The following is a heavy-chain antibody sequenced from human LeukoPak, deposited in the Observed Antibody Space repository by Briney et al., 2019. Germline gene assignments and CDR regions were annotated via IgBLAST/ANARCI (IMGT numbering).Heavy chain of an antibody. V-gene: IGHV3-48*03. CDR3: ARGDYSGNWFDP. D-gene: IGHD4-17*01. J-gene: IGHJ5*02. CDR1: GFTFSSYE. CDR2: ISSSGSTI. Sequence: GGSLRLSCAASGFTFSSYEMNWVRQAPGKGLEWVSYISSSGSTIYYADSVKGRFTISRGNAKNSLYLQMNSLRAEDTAVYYCARGDYSGNWFDPWGQGTLVTVSS.